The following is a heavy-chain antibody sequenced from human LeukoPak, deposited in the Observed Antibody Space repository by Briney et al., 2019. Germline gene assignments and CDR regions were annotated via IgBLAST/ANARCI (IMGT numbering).Heavy chain of an antibody. V-gene: IGHV3-30-3*01. D-gene: IGHD3-22*01. J-gene: IGHJ5*02. CDR3: ARDNDYYDSSGYSP. CDR2: ISYDGSNK. CDR1: GFTFSSYA. Sequence: GGSLRLSCAASGFTFSSYAMHWVRQAPGKGLEWVAVISYDGSNKCYADSVKGRFTISRDNSKNTLYLQMNSLRAEDTAVYYCARDNDYYDSSGYSPWGQGTLVTVSS.